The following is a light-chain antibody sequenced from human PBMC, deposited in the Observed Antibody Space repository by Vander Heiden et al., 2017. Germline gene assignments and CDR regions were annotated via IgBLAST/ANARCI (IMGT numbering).Light chain of an antibody. CDR3: HQDNNCPRT. V-gene: IGKV3-15*01. CDR1: QSVSSN. Sequence: EIVMTQSPATLSVSPGERATLSCRASQSVSSNLAWYQQKPGQAPRLLIYGASTRATGMPVRFTGSGSGTEFTLTISSLQSEDFAVYYCHQDNNCPRTFGQGTKVEIK. CDR2: GAS. J-gene: IGKJ1*01.